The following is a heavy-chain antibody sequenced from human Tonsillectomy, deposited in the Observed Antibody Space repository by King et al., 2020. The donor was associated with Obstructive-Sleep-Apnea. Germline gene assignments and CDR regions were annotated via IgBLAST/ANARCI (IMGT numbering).Heavy chain of an antibody. CDR1: GFSLSTSGVG. CDR3: THRSSGGPSGFDY. J-gene: IGHJ4*02. V-gene: IGHV2-5*01. CDR2: IYWYDDK. D-gene: IGHD6-19*01. Sequence: ITLKESGPSLVKPTQTLTLTCTFSGFSLSTSGVGVGWFCQAPGKTLEVPALIYWYDDKRYSPPLKSRLTITKDTPEDQVVLTMTNMDPVDTATYYCTHRSSGGPSGFDYWGQGTLVTVSS.